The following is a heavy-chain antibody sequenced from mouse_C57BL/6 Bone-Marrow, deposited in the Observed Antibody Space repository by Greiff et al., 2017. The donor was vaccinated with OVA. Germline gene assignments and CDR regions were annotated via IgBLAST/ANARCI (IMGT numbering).Heavy chain of an antibody. V-gene: IGHV5-6*01. CDR1: GFTFSSYG. CDR3: ARHAADV. CDR2: ISSGGSYT. Sequence: EVKLVESGGDLVKPGGSLKLSCAASGFTFSSYGMSWVRQTPDKRLEWVATISSGGSYTYYPDSVKGRFTISRDNAKNTLYLQMSSLKSEDTAMYYWARHAADVWGTGTTVTVSS. J-gene: IGHJ1*03.